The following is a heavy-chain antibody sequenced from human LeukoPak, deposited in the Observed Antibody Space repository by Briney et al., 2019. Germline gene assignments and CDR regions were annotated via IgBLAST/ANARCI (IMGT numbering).Heavy chain of an antibody. V-gene: IGHV1-69*05. J-gene: IGHJ5*02. CDR3: ACSWSRPYNWFDP. Sequence: SVKVSCKASGGTFSSYAISWVRQAPGQGLEWMGRIIPIFGTANYAQKFQGRVTITTDESTSTAYMELSSLRSEDTAVYYCACSWSRPYNWFDPWGQGTLVTVSS. D-gene: IGHD6-13*01. CDR1: GGTFSSYA. CDR2: IIPIFGTA.